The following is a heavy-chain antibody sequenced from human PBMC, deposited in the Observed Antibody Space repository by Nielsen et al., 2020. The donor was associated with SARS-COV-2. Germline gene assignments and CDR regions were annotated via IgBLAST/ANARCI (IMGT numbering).Heavy chain of an antibody. CDR3: ARAATWIVVVSPLDY. D-gene: IGHD3-22*01. CDR2: ISGSGGST. J-gene: IGHJ4*02. Sequence: GESLKISCAASGFTFSSYAMSWVRQAPGKGLEWVSAISGSGGSTYYADSVKGRFTISRDNSKNTLYLQMNSLRAEDTAVYYCARAATWIVVVSPLDYWGQGTLVTVSS. CDR1: GFTFSSYA. V-gene: IGHV3-23*01.